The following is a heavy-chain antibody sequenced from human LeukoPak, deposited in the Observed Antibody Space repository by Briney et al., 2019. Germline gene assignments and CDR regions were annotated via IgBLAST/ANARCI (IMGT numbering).Heavy chain of an antibody. CDR3: ARPGPGGSGLGWYFDL. D-gene: IGHD3-10*01. CDR2: INPNSGGT. V-gene: IGHV1-2*02. Sequence: ASVKVSCKASGYTFTGYYMHWVRQAPGQGLEWMGWINPNSGGTNYAQKFQGRVTMTRDTSISTAYMELSRLRSDDTAVYYCARPGPGGSGLGWYFDLWGRGTLVTVSS. CDR1: GYTFTGYY. J-gene: IGHJ2*01.